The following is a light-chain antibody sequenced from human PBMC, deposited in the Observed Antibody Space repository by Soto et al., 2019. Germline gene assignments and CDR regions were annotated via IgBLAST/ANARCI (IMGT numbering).Light chain of an antibody. CDR2: GAS. CDR3: QQYGNSSWT. Sequence: EIVMTQSPATLSVSPGERATLSCRASQSVSGSFLAWYQQKPGQAPRLLIYGASSRATGIPDRFSGSGSGTDFTLTISRLEPEDFAVYYCQQYGNSSWTFGLGTKVDIK. CDR1: QSVSGSF. V-gene: IGKV3-20*01. J-gene: IGKJ1*01.